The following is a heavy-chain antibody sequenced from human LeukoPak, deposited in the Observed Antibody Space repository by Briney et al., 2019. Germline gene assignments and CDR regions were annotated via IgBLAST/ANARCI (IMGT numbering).Heavy chain of an antibody. Sequence: PGGSLRLSCAASGFPFDKYAMYWVRQAPGKGLEWVALISNVGNSQYYTDSVKGRFTISRDNAKNSLYLQMNSLRGEDTALYYCARERIATASAGDYWGQGTLVTVSS. V-gene: IGHV3-30-3*01. D-gene: IGHD6-13*01. CDR2: ISNVGNSQ. J-gene: IGHJ4*02. CDR1: GFPFDKYA. CDR3: ARERIATASAGDY.